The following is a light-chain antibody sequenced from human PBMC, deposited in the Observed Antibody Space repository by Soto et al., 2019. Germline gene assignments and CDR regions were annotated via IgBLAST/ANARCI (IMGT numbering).Light chain of an antibody. J-gene: IGKJ2*01. CDR2: KAS. Sequence: DVQMTQSPSTLSASVRDRVTITCRASQSIDSWLAWYQQKPGKAPKLLIYKASSLESGVPSRFSGSGSGTEFTLTVSSLQPDDFATYYCQQYHYFPYTFRQATNLEIK. CDR1: QSIDSW. CDR3: QQYHYFPYT. V-gene: IGKV1-5*03.